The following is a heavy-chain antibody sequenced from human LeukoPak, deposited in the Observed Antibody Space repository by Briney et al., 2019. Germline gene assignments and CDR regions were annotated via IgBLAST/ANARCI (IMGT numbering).Heavy chain of an antibody. V-gene: IGHV3-7*04. Sequence: GGSLRLSCEASGFTFSSYWMSWVRQAPGKGLEWVANIKQDGSEKKYLDSVKGRFTISRDNAKNSLYLQMNSLRAEDTAVYYCARGTRSTHYYYYYMDVWGKGTTVTVSS. CDR3: ARGTRSTHYYYYYMDV. CDR1: GFTFSSYW. D-gene: IGHD4-17*01. J-gene: IGHJ6*03. CDR2: IKQDGSEK.